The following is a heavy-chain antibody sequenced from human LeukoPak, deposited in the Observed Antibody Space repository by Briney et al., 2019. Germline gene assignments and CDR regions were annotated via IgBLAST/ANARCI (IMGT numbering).Heavy chain of an antibody. D-gene: IGHD3-10*01. CDR3: ARVLHGSGSDYFDY. CDR1: GFTVSSNY. Sequence: GGSLRLSCAASGFTVSSNYMSWVRQAPGKGLEWVPLIYSGGSTYYADSVKGRFTISRDNSKNTLYFQMNSLRAEDTAVYYCARVLHGSGSDYFDYWGQGILVTASS. V-gene: IGHV3-53*01. J-gene: IGHJ4*02. CDR2: IYSGGST.